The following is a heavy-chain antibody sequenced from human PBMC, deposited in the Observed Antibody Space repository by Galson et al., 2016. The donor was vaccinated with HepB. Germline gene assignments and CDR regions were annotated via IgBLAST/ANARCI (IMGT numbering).Heavy chain of an antibody. CDR3: AIRLDYYGSRGS. Sequence: SLRLSCAASAFAFSDYYMSWIRQAPGKGLEWVSSISDTAGSTYYADSVEGRFTLSRDNSRNTLFLQLNSLRAEDTAVYYCAIRLDYYGSRGSWGQGTLVTVSS. CDR1: AFAFSDYY. V-gene: IGHV3-23*01. D-gene: IGHD3-22*01. CDR2: ISDTAGST. J-gene: IGHJ5*02.